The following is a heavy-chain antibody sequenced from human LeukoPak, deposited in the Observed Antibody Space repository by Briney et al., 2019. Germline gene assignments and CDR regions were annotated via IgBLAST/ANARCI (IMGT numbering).Heavy chain of an antibody. D-gene: IGHD2-21*02. Sequence: TGGSLSLSFAASGFLFNYYSMNWVRQAPGKGLEWVSYISSSSSSIYYADSVKGRFTISRDNAKNSLYLQMNSLRDEDTAVYYCTKESVTYLDYWGQGTLVTVSS. CDR2: ISSSSSSI. J-gene: IGHJ4*02. V-gene: IGHV3-48*02. CDR3: TKESVTYLDY. CDR1: GFLFNYYS.